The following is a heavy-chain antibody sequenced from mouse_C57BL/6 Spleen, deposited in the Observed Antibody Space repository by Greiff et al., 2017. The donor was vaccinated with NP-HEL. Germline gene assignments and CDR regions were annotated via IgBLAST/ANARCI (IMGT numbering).Heavy chain of an antibody. CDR2: IYPGSGST. CDR3: ARQGITSYAMDY. V-gene: IGHV1-55*01. J-gene: IGHJ4*01. Sequence: QVQLQQPGAELVKPGASVKMSCKASGYTFTSYWITWVKQRPGQGLEWIGDIYPGSGSTNYNEKFKSKATLTVDTSSSIAYMQLSSLTSEDSAVYYCARQGITSYAMDYWGQGTSVTVSS. CDR1: GYTFTSYW. D-gene: IGHD1-1*01.